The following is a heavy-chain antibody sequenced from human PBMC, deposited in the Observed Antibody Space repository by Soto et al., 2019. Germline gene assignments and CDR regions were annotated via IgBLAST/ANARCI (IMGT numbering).Heavy chain of an antibody. CDR3: ARITMVRGVIISLS. D-gene: IGHD3-10*01. J-gene: IGHJ5*02. CDR2: IYYSGST. CDR1: GGSISSGGYY. Sequence: QVQLQESGPGLVKPSQTLSLTCTVSGGSISSGGYYWSWIRQHPGKGLEWIGYIYYSGSTYYNPSLKSRVTISVDTSKNQFSLKLSSVTAADTAVYYCARITMVRGVIISLSWGQGTLVTVSS. V-gene: IGHV4-31*03.